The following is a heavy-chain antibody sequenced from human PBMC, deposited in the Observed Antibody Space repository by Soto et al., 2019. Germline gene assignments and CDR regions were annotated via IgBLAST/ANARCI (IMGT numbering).Heavy chain of an antibody. J-gene: IGHJ4*02. V-gene: IGHV4-4*02. Sequence: TSATLSLTCAVHGDSINSSNWWNRVRKPPGLGLEWIGEIYHSGSTTYTNYNPALKSRVTISVAKSKNQFPLRLNSMTAADTAVYYSASLATTETTGDYWGEGS. CDR2: IYHSGSTTYT. D-gene: IGHD5-12*01. CDR1: GDSINSSNW. CDR3: ASLATTETTGDY.